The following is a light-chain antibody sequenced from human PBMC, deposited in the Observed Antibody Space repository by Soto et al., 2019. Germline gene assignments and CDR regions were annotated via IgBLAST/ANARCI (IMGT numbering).Light chain of an antibody. Sequence: DIQLTQSPSSVSASAGDRVTITCRASQGVNNWLAWYQQKPGKAPKLLIYTVSTLNSGVPSRFSGSWSGTVFTLTISSLQPEDCATYYCQQANTFPLTFGGGTKVEIK. CDR2: TVS. CDR1: QGVNNW. CDR3: QQANTFPLT. V-gene: IGKV1-12*01. J-gene: IGKJ4*01.